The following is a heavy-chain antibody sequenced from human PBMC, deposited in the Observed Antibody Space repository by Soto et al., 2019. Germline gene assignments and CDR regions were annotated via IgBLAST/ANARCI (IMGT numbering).Heavy chain of an antibody. V-gene: IGHV1-69*06. CDR3: ERDRGGYNFDY. D-gene: IGHD1-1*01. Sequence: SVKVSCKASGGTFSSYAISWVRQAPGQGLEWMGGIIPIFGTANYAQKFQGRVTITADKSTSTAYMELSSLRSEDTAVYYCERDRGGYNFDYWGQGTLVTVSS. CDR2: IIPIFGTA. CDR1: GGTFSSYA. J-gene: IGHJ4*02.